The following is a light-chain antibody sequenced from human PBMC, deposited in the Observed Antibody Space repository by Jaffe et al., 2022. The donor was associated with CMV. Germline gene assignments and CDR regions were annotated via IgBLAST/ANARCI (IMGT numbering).Light chain of an antibody. Sequence: SYELTQPPSVSVSPGQTASITCSGDKLGDKYACWYQQKPGQSPVLVIFQDTKRPSGIPERFSGSKSGNTATLTISGTQAVDEADYYCQAWDSSIAWVFGGGTKLTVL. CDR1: KLGDKY. V-gene: IGLV3-1*01. J-gene: IGLJ2*01. CDR2: QDT. CDR3: QAWDSSIAWV.